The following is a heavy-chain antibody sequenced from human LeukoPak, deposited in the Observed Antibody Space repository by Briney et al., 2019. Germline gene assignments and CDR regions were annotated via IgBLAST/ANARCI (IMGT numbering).Heavy chain of an antibody. CDR2: IIPIFGTA. J-gene: IGHJ5*02. V-gene: IGHV1-69*13. D-gene: IGHD3-22*01. CDR1: GGTFSSYA. CDR3: ASFEGTMRKTWFDP. Sequence: EASVKVSCKASGGTFSSYAISWVRQAPGQGLEWMGGIIPIFGTANYAQKFQGRVTITADESTSTAYMELSSLRSEDTAVYYCASFEGTMRKTWFDPWGQGTLVTVSS.